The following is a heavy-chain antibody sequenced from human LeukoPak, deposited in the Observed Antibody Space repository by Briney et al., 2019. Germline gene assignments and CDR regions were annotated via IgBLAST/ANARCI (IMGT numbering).Heavy chain of an antibody. D-gene: IGHD5-18*01. Sequence: GGSLRLSCAASGFTFSSYSMNWVRQAPGKGLEWVSYISSSISVIYYADSVKGRFTISRDNAKKSLYLQMNSLRAEDTAVYYCARAARGYSYGYGHYFDYWGQGTLVTVSS. J-gene: IGHJ4*02. CDR3: ARAARGYSYGYGHYFDY. CDR2: ISSSISVI. CDR1: GFTFSSYS. V-gene: IGHV3-48*04.